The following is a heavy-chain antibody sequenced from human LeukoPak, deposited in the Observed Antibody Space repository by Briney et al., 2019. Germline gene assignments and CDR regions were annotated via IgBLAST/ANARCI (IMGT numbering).Heavy chain of an antibody. CDR1: GGSISSYY. CDR3: ARDGQYYDFWSGYPDY. D-gene: IGHD3-3*01. Sequence: SETLSLTCTVSGGSISSYYWSWIRQPAGKGLEWIGRIYTSGSTNYNPSLKSRVTMSVDTSKNQFSLKLSSVTAADTAVYYCARDGQYYDFWSGYPDYWGQGTLVTVSS. CDR2: IYTSGST. V-gene: IGHV4-4*07. J-gene: IGHJ4*02.